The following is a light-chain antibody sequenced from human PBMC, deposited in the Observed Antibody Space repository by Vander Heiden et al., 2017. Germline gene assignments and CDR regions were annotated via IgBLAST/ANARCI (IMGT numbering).Light chain of an antibody. CDR2: ATY. V-gene: IGKV3-20*01. CDR1: QSVSSSY. Sequence: VLTQSPGTLSLFPGERATLSCRASQSVSSSYLAWYQHKPGQAPRLLIFATYSRATGIPDRFSGSGSGTDFTLTISRLEPEDSALYFCHQYGSAPPTFGQGTKVEI. J-gene: IGKJ1*01. CDR3: HQYGSAPPT.